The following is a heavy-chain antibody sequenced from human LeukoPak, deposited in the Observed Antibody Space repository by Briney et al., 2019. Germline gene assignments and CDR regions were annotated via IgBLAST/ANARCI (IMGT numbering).Heavy chain of an antibody. CDR1: GGSISSSSYY. J-gene: IGHJ4*02. CDR2: IYYSGST. V-gene: IGHV4-39*07. Sequence: SETLSLTCTVSGGSISSSSYYWGWIRQPPGKGLEWIGSIYYSGSTYYNPSLKSRVTISVDTSKNQFSLKLSSVTAADTAVYYCASMAIMITFGGVIWGQGTLVTVSS. D-gene: IGHD3-16*01. CDR3: ASMAIMITFGGVI.